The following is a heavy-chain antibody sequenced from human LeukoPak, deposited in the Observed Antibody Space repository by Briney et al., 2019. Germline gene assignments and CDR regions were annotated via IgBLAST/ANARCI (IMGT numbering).Heavy chain of an antibody. CDR1: GFTFSSYS. CDR2: ISSSSSYI. Sequence: PGRSLRLSCAASGFTFSSYSMNWVRQAPGKGLEWVSSISSSSSYIYYADSVKGRFTISRDNAKNSLYLQMNSLRAEDTAVYYCARKIAAAGTGFDYWGQGTLVTVSS. D-gene: IGHD6-13*01. CDR3: ARKIAAAGTGFDY. V-gene: IGHV3-21*01. J-gene: IGHJ4*02.